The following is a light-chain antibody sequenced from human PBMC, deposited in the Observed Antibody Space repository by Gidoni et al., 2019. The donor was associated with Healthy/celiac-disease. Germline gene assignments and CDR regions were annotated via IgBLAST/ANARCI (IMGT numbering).Light chain of an antibody. J-gene: IGKJ1*01. CDR2: WAS. CDR3: QQHYSTPWT. CDR1: QSVLYSSNNKNY. V-gene: IGKV4-1*01. Sequence: DIVMTQSPDSMAVSLGERATINCTSSQSVLYSSNNKNYLAWYQQQPGQPPKLLIYWASTRQSGVPDRFIGSGSGTDFTLPISSLQAEDVAVYYCQQHYSTPWTFGQGTKVEIK.